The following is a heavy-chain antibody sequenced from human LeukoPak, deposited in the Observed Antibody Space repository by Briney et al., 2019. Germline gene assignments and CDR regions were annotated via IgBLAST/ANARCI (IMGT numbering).Heavy chain of an antibody. CDR2: IIPIFGTA. CDR3: ARVPYLNSNLVGYFDY. J-gene: IGHJ4*02. V-gene: IGHV1-69*13. CDR1: GGTFSSYA. D-gene: IGHD4-11*01. Sequence: ASVKVSCKASGGTFSSYAISWVRQAPGQGLEWMGGIIPIFGTANYAQKFQGRVTITADESTSTAYMELSSLRSEDTAVYYCARVPYLNSNLVGYFDYWGQGTLVTVSS.